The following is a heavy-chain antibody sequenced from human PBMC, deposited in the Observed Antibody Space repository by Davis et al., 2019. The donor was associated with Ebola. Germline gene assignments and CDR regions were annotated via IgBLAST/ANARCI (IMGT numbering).Heavy chain of an antibody. Sequence: ASVKVSCKASGYTFTGYYMHWVRQAPGQGLEWMGWISAYNGNTNYAQKLQGRVTMTTDTSTSTAYMELRSLRSDDTAVYYCAILVGGNYVFDAFDIWGQGTMVTVSS. CDR3: AILVGGNYVFDAFDI. D-gene: IGHD1-7*01. J-gene: IGHJ3*02. CDR2: ISAYNGNT. CDR1: GYTFTGYY. V-gene: IGHV1-18*04.